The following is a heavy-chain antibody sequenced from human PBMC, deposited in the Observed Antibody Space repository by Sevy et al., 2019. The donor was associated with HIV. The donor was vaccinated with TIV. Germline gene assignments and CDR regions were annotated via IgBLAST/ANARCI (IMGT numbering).Heavy chain of an antibody. CDR1: GFTFSSYA. D-gene: IGHD3-22*01. J-gene: IGHJ6*02. CDR3: AKVNYDGSGYYYGMDV. CDR2: ISGSGGST. Sequence: GGSLRLSCAASGFTFSSYAMSWVRQAPGKGLEWVSAISGSGGSTYYADSVKGRFTISRDKSKNTLYLQMNSLRAEDTAVYYCAKVNYDGSGYYYGMDVWGQGTTVTVSS. V-gene: IGHV3-23*01.